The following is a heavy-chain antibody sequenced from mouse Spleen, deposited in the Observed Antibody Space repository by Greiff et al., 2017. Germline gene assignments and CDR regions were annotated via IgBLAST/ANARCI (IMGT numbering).Heavy chain of an antibody. V-gene: IGHV5-9-4*01. CDR1: GFTFSSYA. J-gene: IGHJ1*01. CDR2: ISSGGSYT. CDR3: ARAEDHWYFDV. Sequence: DVKLVESGGGLVKPGGSLKLSCAASGFTFSSYAMSWVRQSPEKRLEWVAEISSGGSYTYYPDTVTGRFTISRDNAKNTLYLEMSSLRSEDTAMYYCARAEDHWYFDVWGAGTTVTVSS.